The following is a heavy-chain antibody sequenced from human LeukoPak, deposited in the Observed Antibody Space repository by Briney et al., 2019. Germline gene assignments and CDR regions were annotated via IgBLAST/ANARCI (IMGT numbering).Heavy chain of an antibody. Sequence: GRSLRLSCAASGFTFSSYGMHWVRQAPGKGLEWVALIWYDGSNKYYTDSVKGRLTISRDNSKNTLNLQMNSLRAEDTAVYYCASRPRDAAALDYWGQGTLVTVSS. D-gene: IGHD6-13*01. J-gene: IGHJ4*02. CDR2: IWYDGSNK. V-gene: IGHV3-33*01. CDR1: GFTFSSYG. CDR3: ASRPRDAAALDY.